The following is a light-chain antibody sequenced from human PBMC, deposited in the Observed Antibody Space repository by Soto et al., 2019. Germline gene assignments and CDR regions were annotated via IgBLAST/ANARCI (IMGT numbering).Light chain of an antibody. CDR3: QHLNRFPLA. V-gene: IGKV1-9*01. CDR2: VAS. Sequence: DIQLTQSPSFLSASIXXRVTITFRASQDFSNYLAWYQQKXGESPKLLVYVASNLNSGLPSRFRGSGYGTEFNLTINSLQPEDFATYYSQHLNRFPLAFGGGT. CDR1: QDFSNY. J-gene: IGKJ4*01.